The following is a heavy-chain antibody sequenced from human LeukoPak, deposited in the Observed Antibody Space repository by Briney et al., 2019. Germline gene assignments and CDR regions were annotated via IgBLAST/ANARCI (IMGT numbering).Heavy chain of an antibody. V-gene: IGHV3-64D*06. CDR1: GFTFSSYA. D-gene: IGHD3-3*01. CDR2: ISSNGGST. CDR3: VKGSAVPDAYYYYGMDV. J-gene: IGHJ6*04. Sequence: GRSLRLSCSASGFTFSSYAMHWVRQAPGKGLEYVSAISSNGGSTYYADSVKGRFTISRDNSKNTLYLQMSSLGAEDTAVYYCVKGSAVPDAYYYYGMDVWGKGTTVTVSS.